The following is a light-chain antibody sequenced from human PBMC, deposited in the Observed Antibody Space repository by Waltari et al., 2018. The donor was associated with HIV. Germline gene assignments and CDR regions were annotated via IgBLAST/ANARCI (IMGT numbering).Light chain of an antibody. Sequence: QSALTQPASVSGSPGQSITISCTGTSSDVGAYNYVSWYQQHPGQAPKLIIYDVNYRPSGTSSCFSGSKSGNTASLTISGLQAEYEADYYCSSYTGSDTLLGVFGTGTKVTVL. J-gene: IGLJ1*01. CDR2: DVN. CDR1: SSDVGAYNY. CDR3: SSYTGSDTLLGV. V-gene: IGLV2-14*01.